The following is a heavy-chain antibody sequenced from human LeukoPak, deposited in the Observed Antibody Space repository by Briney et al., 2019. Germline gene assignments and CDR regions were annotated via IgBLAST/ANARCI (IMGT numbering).Heavy chain of an antibody. J-gene: IGHJ3*02. CDR2: IYFSGNT. CDR3: AREIAVAGSAFDI. CDR1: GRSLDSGNFY. V-gene: IGHV4-30-4*08. D-gene: IGHD6-19*01. Sequence: SETLSLTCTVSGRSLDSGNFYWSWIRQPPGKGLEWIGYIYFSGNTYYNPSLKSRVTISLDMSKNQFSLKLSSVTAADTAVYYCAREIAVAGSAFDIWGQGTMVAVSS.